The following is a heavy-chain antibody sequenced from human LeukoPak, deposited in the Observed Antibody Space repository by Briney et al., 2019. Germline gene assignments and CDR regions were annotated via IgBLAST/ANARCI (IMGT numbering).Heavy chain of an antibody. CDR2: IIPIFGTA. V-gene: IGHV1-69*06. CDR3: ARDWDVAVAGI. D-gene: IGHD6-19*01. CDR1: GGTFSSYA. J-gene: IGHJ4*02. Sequence: SVKVSCKASGGTFSSYAISWVRQAPGQGLEWMGGIIPIFGTANYAQKFQGRVTITADKSTSTAYMELSSLRPEDTAGDYCARDWDVAVAGIWGQGTLVTVSS.